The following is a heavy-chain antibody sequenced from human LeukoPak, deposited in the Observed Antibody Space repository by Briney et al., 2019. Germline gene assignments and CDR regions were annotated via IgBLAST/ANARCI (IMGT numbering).Heavy chain of an antibody. CDR1: SDSIFTSYW. J-gene: IGHJ4*02. D-gene: IGHD2-2*01. Sequence: SGTLSLTCTVSSDSIFTSYWWSWVRQPPGKGLEWIGQIFHSGSTSYSPSLKSRVTISMDKFKNQISLRLTSVTAADTAVYYCARSPTKRVPEDYWGQGTLVTVSS. V-gene: IGHV4-4*02. CDR2: IFHSGST. CDR3: ARSPTKRVPEDY.